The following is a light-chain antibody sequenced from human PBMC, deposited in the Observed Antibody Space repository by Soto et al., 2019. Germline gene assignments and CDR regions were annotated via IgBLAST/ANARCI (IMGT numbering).Light chain of an antibody. CDR1: QSVSSSY. CDR3: QQYGTSPIT. J-gene: IGKJ5*01. CDR2: GAS. V-gene: IGKV3-20*01. Sequence: DIVLTQSPGTLSLSPGERATLSCRASQSVSSSYLAWYQQKPGQAPRLLIYGASNRATGIPERFSGSGSGTDFTLTISSLEPEDFAVYYCQQYGTSPITVGQGTRLEIK.